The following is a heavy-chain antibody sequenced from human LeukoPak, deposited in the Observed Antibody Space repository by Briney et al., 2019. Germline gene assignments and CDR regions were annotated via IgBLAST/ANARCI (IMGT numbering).Heavy chain of an antibody. V-gene: IGHV4-59*08. J-gene: IGHJ4*02. CDR2: IYYSGST. D-gene: IGHD3-22*01. CDR3: ARLALDYYDSSGYVDY. Sequence: PSETLSLTCTVSGGSISSYYWSWIRQPPGKGLEWIGYIYYSGSTNYNPSLKSRVTISVDMSKNQFSLKLSSVTAADTAVYYCARLALDYYDSSGYVDYWGQGTLVTVSS. CDR1: GGSISSYY.